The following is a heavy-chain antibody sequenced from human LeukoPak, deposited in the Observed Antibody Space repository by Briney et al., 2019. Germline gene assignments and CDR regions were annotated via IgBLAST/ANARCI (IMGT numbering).Heavy chain of an antibody. J-gene: IGHJ4*02. V-gene: IGHV4-59*01. D-gene: IGHD6-19*01. Sequence: PSETLSLTCTVSGGSIRSYYWSWIRQPPGKGLEWIGYIYYTGSTNYNPSLKSRVTISVDTSRNQFSLNLISVTAADTAVYYCARVLPYSSGWGVDYWSQGALVTVSS. CDR1: GGSIRSYY. CDR3: ARVLPYSSGWGVDY. CDR2: IYYTGST.